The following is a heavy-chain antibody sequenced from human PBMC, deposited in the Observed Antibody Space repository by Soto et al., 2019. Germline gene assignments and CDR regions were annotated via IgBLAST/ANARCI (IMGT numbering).Heavy chain of an antibody. J-gene: IGHJ4*02. CDR3: ERDPPRFFTSSPEGAGL. Sequence: ASVKVSCKASGYIFTDSHIHWVRQASGQGLEWLGWINPKTGDTHYSQKFQGRIIMTRDTSISTAYLELTNLTSDATAVYYCERDPPRFFTSSPEGAGLWGQGTLVTVSS. CDR1: GYIFTDSH. D-gene: IGHD6-6*01. CDR2: INPKTGDT. V-gene: IGHV1-2*02.